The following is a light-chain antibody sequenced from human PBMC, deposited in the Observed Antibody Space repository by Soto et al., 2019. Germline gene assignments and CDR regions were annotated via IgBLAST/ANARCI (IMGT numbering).Light chain of an antibody. CDR2: GNS. J-gene: IGLJ1*01. V-gene: IGLV1-40*01. CDR1: SSNIGAGYD. Sequence: QSSLTQPPSVSGSPGQSVTISCTGISSNIGAGYDVHWYQQLPGTAPKLLIYGNSNRPSGVPDRFSGSKSGTSASLAITGLQAEDEADYYCQSYDSSLSGYVFGTGTKVTVL. CDR3: QSYDSSLSGYV.